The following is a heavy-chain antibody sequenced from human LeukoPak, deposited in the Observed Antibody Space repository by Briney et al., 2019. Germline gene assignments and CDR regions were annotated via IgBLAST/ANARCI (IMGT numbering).Heavy chain of an antibody. CDR1: GFIFSSYG. CDR2: IRYDGSKK. CDR3: ARDSDYYMDV. Sequence: GGSLRLSCAASGFIFSSYGMYWVRQAPGKGLEGVAFIRYDGSKKYYADSVKGRFTISRDNSKNTLNLQMNSLRAEDTAVYYCARDSDYYMDVWGKGTTVTVSS. J-gene: IGHJ6*03. V-gene: IGHV3-30*02.